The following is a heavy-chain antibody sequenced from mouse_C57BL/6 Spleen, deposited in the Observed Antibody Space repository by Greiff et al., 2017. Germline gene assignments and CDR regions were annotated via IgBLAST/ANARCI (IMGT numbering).Heavy chain of an antibody. Sequence: EVPLHQSGPELVKPGASVKISCQASGYSFTDYNMNWVKQSNGKSLEWIGVITPNYGTTSYNQKFKGKATLTVDQSSSTAYMQLNSLTSEDSAVYYCARQKANWDYFDYWGQGTTLTVSS. CDR1: GYSFTDYN. V-gene: IGHV1-39*01. J-gene: IGHJ2*01. CDR2: ITPNYGTT. CDR3: ARQKANWDYFDY. D-gene: IGHD4-1*01.